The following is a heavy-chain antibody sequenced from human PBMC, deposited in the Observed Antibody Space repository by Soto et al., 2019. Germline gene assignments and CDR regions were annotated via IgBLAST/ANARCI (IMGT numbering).Heavy chain of an antibody. CDR3: ARLWNYDFWSGYYLDY. J-gene: IGHJ4*02. D-gene: IGHD3-3*01. CDR2: IYYSGST. Sequence: SETLSLTCTVSGGSISSYYWSWIRQPPGKGLEWIGYIYYSGSTNYNPSLKSRVTISVDTSKNQFSLKLSSVTAADTAVYYCARLWNYDFWSGYYLDYWGQGTLVTVSS. CDR1: GGSISSYY. V-gene: IGHV4-59*01.